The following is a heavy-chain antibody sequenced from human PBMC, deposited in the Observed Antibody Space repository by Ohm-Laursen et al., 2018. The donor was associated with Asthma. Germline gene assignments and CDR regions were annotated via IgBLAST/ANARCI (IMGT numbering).Heavy chain of an antibody. D-gene: IGHD3-9*01. J-gene: IGHJ4*02. CDR2: IYYSGST. V-gene: IGHV4-31*03. CDR3: AREDFDWPPGYCDY. CDR1: GGSISNGSYY. Sequence: SQTLSLTCTVSGGSISNGSYYWSWIRQHPGKGLEWIGYIYYSGSTYYNPSLKSRVTISIDTSKNQFSLKLSSVTAADTAVYYCAREDFDWPPGYCDYWGQGTLVIVSS.